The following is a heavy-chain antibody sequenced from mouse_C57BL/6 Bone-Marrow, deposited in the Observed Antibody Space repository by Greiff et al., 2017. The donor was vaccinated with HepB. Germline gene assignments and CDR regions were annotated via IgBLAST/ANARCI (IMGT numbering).Heavy chain of an antibody. Sequence: EVKLVESGGDLVKPGGSLKLSCAASGFTFSSYGMSWVRQTPDKRLEWVATISSGGSYTYYPDSVKGRFTISRDNDKNTLYLQLSSRKSSDTAMYYCARQSIYYGNSWFAYWGQGTLVTVSA. CDR3: ARQSIYYGNSWFAY. V-gene: IGHV5-6*01. D-gene: IGHD2-1*01. CDR1: GFTFSSYG. J-gene: IGHJ3*01. CDR2: ISSGGSYT.